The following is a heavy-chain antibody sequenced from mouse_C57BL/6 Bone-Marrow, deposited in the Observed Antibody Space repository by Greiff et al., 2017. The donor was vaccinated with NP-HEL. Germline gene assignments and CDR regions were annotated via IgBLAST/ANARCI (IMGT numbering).Heavy chain of an antibody. CDR1: GFTFTDYY. V-gene: IGHV7-3*01. CDR2: IRHKANGNTT. D-gene: IGHD3-2*02. CDR3: TSDGSSGRFYLAMDY. Sequence: EVQGVESGGGLVQPGGSLSLSCAASGFTFTDYYMSWVRQPPGKALEWLGFIRHKANGNTTEYSASVKARFTISRDNSQRILYLQMNDLRAEDSATYYCTSDGSSGRFYLAMDYWGQGTSVTVSS. J-gene: IGHJ4*01.